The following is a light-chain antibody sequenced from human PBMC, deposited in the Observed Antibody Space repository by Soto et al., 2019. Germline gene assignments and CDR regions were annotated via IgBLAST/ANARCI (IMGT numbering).Light chain of an antibody. CDR1: QGLSSY. Sequence: AIRMTQSPASFSASTGDRVTITCRASQGLSSYLAWYQQKPGNAPKLLLYAASTLQSGIPSRFSGSGSGTAFTLTISCLQSEDFATYYCQQYYSYPYTFGQGTKLDIK. V-gene: IGKV1-8*01. J-gene: IGKJ2*01. CDR3: QQYYSYPYT. CDR2: AAS.